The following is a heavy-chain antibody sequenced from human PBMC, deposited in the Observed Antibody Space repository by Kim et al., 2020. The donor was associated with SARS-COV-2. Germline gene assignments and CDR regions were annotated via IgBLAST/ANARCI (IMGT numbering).Heavy chain of an antibody. D-gene: IGHD3-22*01. Sequence: SETLSLTCTVSGGSISSSSYYWGWIRQPPGKGLEWIGSIYYSGSTYYNPSLKSRVTISVDTSKNQFSLKLSSVTAADTAVYYCATPSPKRITMIVVVITKGEPKTDAFDIWGQGTMVTVSS. CDR2: IYYSGST. V-gene: IGHV4-39*01. CDR1: GGSISSSSYY. J-gene: IGHJ3*02. CDR3: ATPSPKRITMIVVVITKGEPKTDAFDI.